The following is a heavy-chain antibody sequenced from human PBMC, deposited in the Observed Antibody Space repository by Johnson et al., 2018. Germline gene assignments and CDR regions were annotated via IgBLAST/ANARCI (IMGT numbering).Heavy chain of an antibody. D-gene: IGHD1-26*01. CDR2: INSDGSTP. Sequence: VQLQESGGGLVQPGGSLRLSCAASGFTFSGYWMHCVRQAPGKGLVWVSRINSDGSTPNYADSVKGRFTISRDNAKDTLFLQMNSLGAEDTAVYYCARGFDTNAFDIWGQGTMVTVSS. V-gene: IGHV3-74*01. J-gene: IGHJ3*02. CDR1: GFTFSGYW. CDR3: ARGFDTNAFDI.